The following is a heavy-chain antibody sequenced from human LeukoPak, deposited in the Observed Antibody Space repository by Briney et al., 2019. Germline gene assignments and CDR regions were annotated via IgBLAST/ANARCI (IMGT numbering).Heavy chain of an antibody. CDR3: ARDQSDYYDSSGYDY. V-gene: IGHV3-33*01. D-gene: IGHD3-22*01. J-gene: IGHJ4*02. CDR1: GFTFSSYG. CDR2: IWYDGSNK. Sequence: PGGSLRLSCAASGFTFSSYGMHWVRQAPGMGLEWVAVIWYDGSNKYYADSVKGRFTISRDNSKNTLYLQMNSLRAEDTAVYYCARDQSDYYDSSGYDYWGQGTLVTVSS.